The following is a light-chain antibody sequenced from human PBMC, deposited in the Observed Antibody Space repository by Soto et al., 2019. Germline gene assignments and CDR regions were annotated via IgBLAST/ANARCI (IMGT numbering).Light chain of an antibody. J-gene: IGKJ2*01. Sequence: IVLTQSPGTLSLSPGERVTLSCRASQSVSSSYLAWYQQKPGQAPRLVIYGASNRATGIPDTFSGSGSGTDFTLTINRLEPEDFAVYYCQQYRSSPYTFGQGTKLEIK. V-gene: IGKV3-20*01. CDR2: GAS. CDR1: QSVSSSY. CDR3: QQYRSSPYT.